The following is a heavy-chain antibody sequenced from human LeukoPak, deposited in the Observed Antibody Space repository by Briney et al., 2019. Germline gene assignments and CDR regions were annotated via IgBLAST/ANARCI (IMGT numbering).Heavy chain of an antibody. J-gene: IGHJ4*02. V-gene: IGHV4-59*01. Sequence: SETLSLTCTVSGGSISSYYWSWLRQPPGKGLEWIGYIYYSGSTNYNPSLKSRVTISVDTSKNQFSLKLSSVTAADTAVYYCARGFPDYGDPSGYFDYWGQGTLVTVSS. CDR1: GGSISSYY. CDR3: ARGFPDYGDPSGYFDY. D-gene: IGHD4-17*01. CDR2: IYYSGST.